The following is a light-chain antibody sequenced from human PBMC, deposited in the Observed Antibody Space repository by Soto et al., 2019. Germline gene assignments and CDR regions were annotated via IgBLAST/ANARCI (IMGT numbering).Light chain of an antibody. Sequence: QSALTQPPSVSGSPGQSVTISCTGTISDVGSYYRVSWYQQPPGTAPKLLIYDVSNRPSGVPDRFSGSRSGHTASLTISGXXXXXXXXXXCSLXTSSSTYVFGTGTKLTVL. V-gene: IGLV2-18*01. CDR1: ISDVGSYYR. J-gene: IGLJ1*01. CDR2: DVS. CDR3: SLXTSSSTYV.